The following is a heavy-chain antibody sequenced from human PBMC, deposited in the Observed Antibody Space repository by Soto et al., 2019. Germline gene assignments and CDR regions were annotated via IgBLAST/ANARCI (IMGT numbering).Heavy chain of an antibody. Sequence: GGSMRLSCAASGFTFSSYAMSWVRQAPGKGLEWVSAISGSGGSTYYADSVKGRFTISRDNSKNTLYLQMNSLRAEDTAVYYCAKPAKRDSSSWYSFDTEYFQHWGQGTLVTVSS. D-gene: IGHD6-13*01. CDR2: ISGSGGST. CDR1: GFTFSSYA. J-gene: IGHJ1*01. V-gene: IGHV3-23*01. CDR3: AKPAKRDSSSWYSFDTEYFQH.